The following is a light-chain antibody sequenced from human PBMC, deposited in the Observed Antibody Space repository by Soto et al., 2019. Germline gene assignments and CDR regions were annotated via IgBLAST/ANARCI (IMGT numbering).Light chain of an antibody. Sequence: QSALTRPPSVSGAPGQRVTISRTGSSSNIGAGYDVHWYQQLPGTAPKLLIYGNSNRPSGVPDRFSGSKSGTSASLAITGLQAEDEADYYCQSYDSSLSALFGTGTKVTVL. CDR2: GNS. CDR3: QSYDSSLSAL. J-gene: IGLJ1*01. CDR1: SSNIGAGYD. V-gene: IGLV1-40*01.